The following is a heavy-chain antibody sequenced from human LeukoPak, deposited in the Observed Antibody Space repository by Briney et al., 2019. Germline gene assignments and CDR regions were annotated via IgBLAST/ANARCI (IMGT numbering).Heavy chain of an antibody. D-gene: IGHD3-22*01. CDR1: GFTFSNSA. CDR2: VSGSGGST. J-gene: IGHJ4*02. CDR3: ARADTSGYIYYFDY. Sequence: GGSLRLSCAASGFTFSNSAMSWVRQAPGKGLEWVSSVSGSGGSTYYADSLKGRFTISRDNSKNTLYLQVNSLRAEDTAVYYCARADTSGYIYYFDYWGQGTLVTVSS. V-gene: IGHV3-23*01.